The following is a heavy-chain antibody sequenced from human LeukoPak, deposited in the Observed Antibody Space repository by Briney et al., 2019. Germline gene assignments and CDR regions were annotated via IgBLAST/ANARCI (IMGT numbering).Heavy chain of an antibody. CDR3: ARDLYSSGWPGIDY. Sequence: GGSLRLSCAASGFTFSSYWMSWVRQAPGKGLEWVANIKQDGSEKYYVDSVKGRFTISRDNAKNSLYLQMNSLRAEDTAVYYCARDLYSSGWPGIDYWGQGTLVTVSS. CDR1: GFTFSSYW. D-gene: IGHD6-19*01. V-gene: IGHV3-7*01. CDR2: IKQDGSEK. J-gene: IGHJ4*02.